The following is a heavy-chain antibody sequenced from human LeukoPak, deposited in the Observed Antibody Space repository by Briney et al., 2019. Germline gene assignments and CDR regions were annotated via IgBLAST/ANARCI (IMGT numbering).Heavy chain of an antibody. V-gene: IGHV1-2*02. Sequence: ASVKVSCKASGYTFTGYYMHWVRQAPGQGLEGMGWINPNSGGTNYAQKFQGRVTMTRDTSISTAYMELSRLRSDDTAVYYCARAGYSSSWFRRAWFDPWGQGTLVTVSS. CDR2: INPNSGGT. CDR1: GYTFTGYY. CDR3: ARAGYSSSWFRRAWFDP. D-gene: IGHD6-13*01. J-gene: IGHJ5*02.